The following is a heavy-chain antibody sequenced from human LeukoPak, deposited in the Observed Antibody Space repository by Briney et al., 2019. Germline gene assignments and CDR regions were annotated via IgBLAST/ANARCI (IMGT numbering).Heavy chain of an antibody. J-gene: IGHJ4*02. CDR3: AGRRWVFDY. Sequence: LEWIGEINHSGSTNYNPSLKSRVTISVDTSKNQFSLKLSSVTAADTAVYYCAGRRWVFDYWGQGTLVTVSS. V-gene: IGHV4-34*01. D-gene: IGHD6-13*01. CDR2: INHSGST.